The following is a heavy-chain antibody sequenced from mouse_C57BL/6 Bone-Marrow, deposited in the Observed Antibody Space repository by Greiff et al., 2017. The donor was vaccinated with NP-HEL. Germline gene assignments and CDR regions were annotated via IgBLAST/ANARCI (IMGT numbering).Heavy chain of an antibody. Sequence: EVQRVESGGDLVKPGGSLKLSCAASGFTFSSYGMSWVRQTPDKRLEWVATISSGGSYTYYPDSVKGRFTISRDNAKNTLYLQMSSLKSEDTAMYYCARHPPDYYYFDYWGQGTTLTVSS. J-gene: IGHJ2*01. CDR1: GFTFSSYG. V-gene: IGHV5-6*01. CDR2: ISSGGSYT. D-gene: IGHD2-4*01. CDR3: ARHPPDYYYFDY.